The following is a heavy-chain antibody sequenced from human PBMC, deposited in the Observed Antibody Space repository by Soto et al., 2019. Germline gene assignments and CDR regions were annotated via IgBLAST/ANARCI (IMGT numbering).Heavy chain of an antibody. V-gene: IGHV3-7*05. J-gene: IGHJ4*02. D-gene: IGHD2-8*02. Sequence: RAGSLRLSYVASRITFSGYWISWVRDAPERWQGWVATIRQDGGQMYYVDSVKGRFTISRDRAKNSLYLQMNSLTVDDTGLYYCSTTGGYWGQGILVTVSS. CDR2: IRQDGGQM. CDR1: RITFSGYW. CDR3: STTGGY.